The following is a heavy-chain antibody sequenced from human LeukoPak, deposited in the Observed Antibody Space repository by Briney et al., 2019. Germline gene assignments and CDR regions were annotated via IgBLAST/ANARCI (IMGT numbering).Heavy chain of an antibody. CDR2: IIPIFGTA. D-gene: IGHD4-17*01. CDR1: GGTFGSYA. CDR3: ARGATSTNDYGDPSYWYFDL. Sequence: ASVKVSCKASGGTFGSYAISWVRQAPGQGLEWMGGIIPIFGTANYAQKFQGRVTITADESTSTAYMELSSLRSEDTAVYYCARGATSTNDYGDPSYWYFDLWGRGTLVTVSS. V-gene: IGHV1-69*13. J-gene: IGHJ2*01.